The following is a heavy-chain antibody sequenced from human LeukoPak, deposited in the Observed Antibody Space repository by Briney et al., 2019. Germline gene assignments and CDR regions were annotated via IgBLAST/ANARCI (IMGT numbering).Heavy chain of an antibody. CDR1: DGSINTYSYY. V-gene: IGHV4-4*09. D-gene: IGHD6-13*01. CDR3: AGAAAGSPFQH. CDR2: IFTTGST. J-gene: IGHJ1*01. Sequence: SKTLSLTCTVSDGSINTYSYYWSWIRQPPGKGLEYIGYIFTTGSTNYNPSLKSRVSISVDTSKNQFSLKLNSVTAADTAVYYCAGAAAGSPFQHWGQGTLVTVSS.